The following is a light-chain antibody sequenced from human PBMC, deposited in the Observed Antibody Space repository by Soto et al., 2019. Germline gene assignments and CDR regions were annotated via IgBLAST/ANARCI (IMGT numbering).Light chain of an antibody. Sequence: EIVMTQSPVTLSVSPGERATLSCRASQSVSSKLAWYQKKHGQPPRLLIYGASIRATGIPARVSGSGSGTEFTLTISSLQSEDFAVYYCQQYNNWPLTFGGGTKVEIK. CDR1: QSVSSK. V-gene: IGKV3-15*01. J-gene: IGKJ4*01. CDR2: GAS. CDR3: QQYNNWPLT.